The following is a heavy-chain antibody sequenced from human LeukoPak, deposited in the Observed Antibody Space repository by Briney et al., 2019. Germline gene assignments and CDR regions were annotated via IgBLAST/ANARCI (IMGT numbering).Heavy chain of an antibody. CDR2: ISAYNGNT. V-gene: IGHV1-18*01. J-gene: IGHJ4*02. Sequence: ASVKVSCKASGYTFTNYGISWVRQAPGQGLEWMGWISAYNGNTVYAQKVQGRVTMTTDTSTSTAYMELRSLRSDDTAVYYCARDTPYQPLHNDCWGQGTLVTAS. D-gene: IGHD2-2*01. CDR3: ARDTPYQPLHNDC. CDR1: GYTFTNYG.